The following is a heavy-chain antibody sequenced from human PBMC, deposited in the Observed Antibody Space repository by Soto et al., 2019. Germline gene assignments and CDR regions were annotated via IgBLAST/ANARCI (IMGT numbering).Heavy chain of an antibody. CDR1: GFTFSSYW. J-gene: IGHJ4*02. Sequence: EVQLVESGGGLVQPGGSLRLSCAASGFTFSSYWMVWVRQAPGKGLVWVSRIISDGSSKSYADCVKGRFTISRDKGKNAMYLQMNGRGAEDTAVYYCARGVVDSGTANDYWGEGTLFTVTS. CDR2: IISDGSSK. V-gene: IGHV3-74*01. CDR3: ARGVVDSGTANDY. D-gene: IGHD4-17*01.